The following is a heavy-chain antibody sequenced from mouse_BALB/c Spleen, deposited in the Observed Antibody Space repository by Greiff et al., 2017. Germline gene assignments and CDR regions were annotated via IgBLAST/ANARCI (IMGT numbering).Heavy chain of an antibody. CDR2: INPSTGYT. D-gene: IGHD4-1*01. V-gene: IGHV1-7*01. J-gene: IGHJ4*01. CDR3: AREKLGGNAMDY. Sequence: QVQLQQSGAELAKPGASVKMSCKASGYTFTSYWMHWVKQRPGQGLEWIGYINPSTGYTEYNQKFKDKATLTADKSSSTAYMQLSSLTSEDSAVYYCAREKLGGNAMDYWGQGTSVTVSS. CDR1: GYTFTSYW.